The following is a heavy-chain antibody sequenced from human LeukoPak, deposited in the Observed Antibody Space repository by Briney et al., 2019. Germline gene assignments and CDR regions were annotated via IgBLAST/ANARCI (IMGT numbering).Heavy chain of an antibody. V-gene: IGHV3-23*01. CDR3: AKVGSSYGDYGGIDY. J-gene: IGHJ4*02. CDR1: GFTFNSYA. Sequence: HPGGSLRLSCAASGFTFNSYAMSWVRQAPGKGQEWVSAISGSGGSIYYADSVKGRFTISRDNSNNTLYLQMNSLRAEDTAVYYCAKVGSSYGDYGGIDYWGQGTLVTVSS. D-gene: IGHD4-17*01. CDR2: ISGSGGSI.